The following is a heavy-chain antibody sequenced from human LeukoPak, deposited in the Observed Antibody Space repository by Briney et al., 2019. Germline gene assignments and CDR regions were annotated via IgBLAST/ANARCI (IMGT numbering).Heavy chain of an antibody. D-gene: IGHD6-13*01. CDR1: GFTFSSSA. CDR3: ARSKVGAEAGKSWFDP. J-gene: IGHJ5*01. V-gene: IGHV3-23*01. CDR2: ISGSGGST. Sequence: GGSLRLSCAVSGFTFSSSAMSWVRQAPGKGLEWVSAISGSGGSTYYADSVKGRFTISRDNARNSLYLQMSSLRGDDTAVYYCARSKVGAEAGKSWFDPWGQGTRVTVTS.